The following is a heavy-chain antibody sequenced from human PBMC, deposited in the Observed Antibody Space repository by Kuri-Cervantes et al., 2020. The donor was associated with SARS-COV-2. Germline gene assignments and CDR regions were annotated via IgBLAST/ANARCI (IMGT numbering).Heavy chain of an antibody. V-gene: IGHV3-23*03. D-gene: IGHD3-22*01. CDR1: GFTFSSYA. Sequence: GGSLRLSCAASGFTFSSYAMSWVRQAPGKGLEWVSVIYSGGSSTYYADSVKGRFTISRDNSKNTLYLQMNSLRAEDTAVYYCAKGGSSGYYPFDYWGQGTLVTVSS. J-gene: IGHJ4*02. CDR2: IYSGGSST. CDR3: AKGGSSGYYPFDY.